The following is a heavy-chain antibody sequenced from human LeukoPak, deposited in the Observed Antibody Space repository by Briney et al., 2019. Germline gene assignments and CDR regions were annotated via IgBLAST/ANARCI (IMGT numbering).Heavy chain of an antibody. CDR3: ASSQRGDYADYYYYYGMDV. CDR2: ISSSSSYI. J-gene: IGHJ6*02. CDR1: GFTFSSYS. Sequence: GGSLRLSCAASGFTFSSYSMNWVRQAPGKGLEWVSSISSSSSYIYYAGSVKGRFTISRDNAKNSLYLQMNSLRAEDTAVYYCASSQRGDYADYYYYYGMDVWGQGTTVTVSS. V-gene: IGHV3-21*01. D-gene: IGHD4-17*01.